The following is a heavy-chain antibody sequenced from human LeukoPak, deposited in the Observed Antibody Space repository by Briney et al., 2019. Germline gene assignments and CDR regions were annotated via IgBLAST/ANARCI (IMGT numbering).Heavy chain of an antibody. CDR1: GFTVSSNY. CDR2: IYSGGST. V-gene: IGHV3-66*01. Sequence: GGSLRLSCAASGFTVSSNYMSWVRQAPGKGLEWVSVIYSGGSTYYADSVKGRFTISRDNAKNSLYLQMNSLRAEDTAVYYCARDPTEGPNWFDPWGQGTLVTVSS. CDR3: ARDPTEGPNWFDP. J-gene: IGHJ5*02.